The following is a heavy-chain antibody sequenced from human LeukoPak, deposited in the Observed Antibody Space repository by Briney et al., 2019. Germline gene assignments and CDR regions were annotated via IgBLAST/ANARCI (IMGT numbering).Heavy chain of an antibody. Sequence: SETLSLTCTVSGGSISSYYWSWIRQPAGKGLEWIGRIYTSGSTNYNPSLKSRVTMSVDTSKNQFSLKLSSVTAADTAVYYCARDSPIAAPQTYYYMDVWGKGTTVTVSS. CDR2: IYTSGST. J-gene: IGHJ6*03. D-gene: IGHD6-13*01. CDR3: ARDSPIAAPQTYYYMDV. V-gene: IGHV4-4*07. CDR1: GGSISSYY.